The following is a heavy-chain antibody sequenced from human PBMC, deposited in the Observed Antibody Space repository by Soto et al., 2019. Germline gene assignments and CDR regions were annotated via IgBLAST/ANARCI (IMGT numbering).Heavy chain of an antibody. CDR2: ISGSGGSA. V-gene: IGHV3-23*01. CDR1: GFTFSSYA. Sequence: EVQLLESGGDLVQPGGSLRLSCAASGFTFSSYAMSWVRQAPGKGLEWVSAISGSGGSAYYADSVKGRFTISRDNSKNTLFLQMNSLRAEDTAVYYCAKDPACVGSGSNCYYYYYMDVWGKGTTVTVSS. CDR3: AKDPACVGSGSNCYYYYYMDV. D-gene: IGHD4-4*01. J-gene: IGHJ6*03.